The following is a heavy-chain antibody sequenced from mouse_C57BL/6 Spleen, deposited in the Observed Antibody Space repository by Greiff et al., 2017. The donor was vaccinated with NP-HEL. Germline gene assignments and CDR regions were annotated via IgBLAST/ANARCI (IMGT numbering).Heavy chain of an antibody. J-gene: IGHJ3*01. V-gene: IGHV1-20*01. CDR3: AREDYGSSYGFAY. D-gene: IGHD1-1*01. CDR2: INPYNGDT. CDR1: GYSFTGYF. Sequence: VQLQQSGPELVKPGDSVKISCKASGYSFTGYFMNWVMQSHGKSLEWIGRINPYNGDTFYNQKFKGKATLTVDKSSSTAHLELRSLTSEDSAVYYCAREDYGSSYGFAYWGQGTLVTVSA.